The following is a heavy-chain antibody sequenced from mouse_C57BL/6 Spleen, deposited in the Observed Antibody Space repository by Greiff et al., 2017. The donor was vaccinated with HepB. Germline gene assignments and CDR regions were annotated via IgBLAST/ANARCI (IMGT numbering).Heavy chain of an antibody. CDR3: TRDGNFVTTVVESAMDY. Sequence: EVQLQQSGTVLARPGASVKMSCKTSGYTFTSYWMHWVKQRPGQGLEWIGAIYPGNSDTSYNQKFKGKAKLTAVTSASTAYMELSSLTNEDSAVYYCTRDGNFVTTVVESAMDYWGQGTSVTVSS. CDR2: IYPGNSDT. V-gene: IGHV1-5*01. CDR1: GYTFTSYW. D-gene: IGHD1-1*01. J-gene: IGHJ4*01.